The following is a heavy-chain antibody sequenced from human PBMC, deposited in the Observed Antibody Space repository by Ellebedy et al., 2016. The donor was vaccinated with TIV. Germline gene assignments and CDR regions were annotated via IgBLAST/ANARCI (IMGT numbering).Heavy chain of an antibody. V-gene: IGHV3-7*01. D-gene: IGHD3-10*01. CDR2: IKQDGSEK. CDR1: GFTFSSYW. CDR3: ARESDDLGAFDI. J-gene: IGHJ3*02. Sequence: GESLKISCAASGFTFSSYWMSWVRQAPGKGLEWVANIKQDGSEKYYVDSVKGRFTISRDNAKNSLYLQMNSLRAEDTAVYYCARESDDLGAFDIWGQGTMVTVSS.